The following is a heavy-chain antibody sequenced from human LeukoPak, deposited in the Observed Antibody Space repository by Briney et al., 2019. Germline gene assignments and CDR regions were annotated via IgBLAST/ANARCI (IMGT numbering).Heavy chain of an antibody. Sequence: ASVKVSCKASGYTFTSYGISWVRQAPGQGLEWMGWISAYNGNTNYAQKLQGRVTMTTDTSTSTAYVELRSLRSDDTAVYYCARESYYYDSSGYYYFDYWGQGTLVTVSS. D-gene: IGHD3-22*01. CDR1: GYTFTSYG. CDR3: ARESYYYDSSGYYYFDY. J-gene: IGHJ4*02. CDR2: ISAYNGNT. V-gene: IGHV1-18*01.